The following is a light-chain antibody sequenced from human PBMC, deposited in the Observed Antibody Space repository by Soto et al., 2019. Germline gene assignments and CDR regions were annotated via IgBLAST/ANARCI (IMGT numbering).Light chain of an antibody. CDR3: CAYTGESTWL. J-gene: IGLJ2*01. CDR2: EVS. Sequence: QSALTQPASVSGSPGQSITISCTGSSTDVGSYNVVSWYQQHPAKAPHLIIYEVSNRPSGVSDRFFGSKSGNTASLTISGLQAEDEADYYCCAYTGESTWLFGGGTKVTVL. CDR1: STDVGSYNV. V-gene: IGLV2-23*02.